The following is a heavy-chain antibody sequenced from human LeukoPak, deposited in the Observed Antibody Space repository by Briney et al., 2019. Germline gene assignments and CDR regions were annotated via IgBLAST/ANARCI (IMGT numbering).Heavy chain of an antibody. V-gene: IGHV3-74*01. CDR1: GFTFSSYW. CDR2: IDTDGSST. CDR3: TRGYVGIDY. D-gene: IGHD5-12*01. J-gene: IGHJ4*02. Sequence: GGSLRLSCAASGFTFSSYWMHWVRRAPGKGLVWVSRIDTDGSSTIYADSVKGRFTISRDNAKNTLYLQMNGLRAEDTAVYYCTRGYVGIDYWGQGTLVTVSS.